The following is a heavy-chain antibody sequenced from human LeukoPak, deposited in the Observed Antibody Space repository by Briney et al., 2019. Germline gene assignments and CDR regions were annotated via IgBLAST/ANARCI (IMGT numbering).Heavy chain of an antibody. V-gene: IGHV4-34*01. Sequence: KPSETLLLTCASYDGSFSGYYWTWIRQPPGKGLEWIGEVNHSGSTKYNPSLESRVSISVDTSKNQFFLNLRSVTAADTAVYYCARGPKYYYDSSGYYRFDYWGQGTLVTVSS. CDR2: VNHSGST. CDR3: ARGPKYYYDSSGYYRFDY. D-gene: IGHD3-22*01. J-gene: IGHJ4*02. CDR1: DGSFSGYY.